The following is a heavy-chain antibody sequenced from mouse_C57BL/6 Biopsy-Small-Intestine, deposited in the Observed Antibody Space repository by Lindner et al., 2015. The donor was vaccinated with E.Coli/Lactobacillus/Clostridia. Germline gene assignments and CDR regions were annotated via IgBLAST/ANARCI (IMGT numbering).Heavy chain of an antibody. CDR3: ARDAAIYGVVSLRHDAFNI. J-gene: IGHJ3*01. CDR2: INPDNGNP. D-gene: IGHD1-3*01. Sequence: SVKVSCKASGYSFTSHSIHWVRQAPGQRLEWMGWINPDNGNPTYSQDFQGRLRLTRDISAATVYMELSSLRSEDTAVYHCARDAAIYGVVSLRHDAFNIWGQGTMVTVSS. V-gene: IGHV1-66*01. CDR1: GYSFTSHS.